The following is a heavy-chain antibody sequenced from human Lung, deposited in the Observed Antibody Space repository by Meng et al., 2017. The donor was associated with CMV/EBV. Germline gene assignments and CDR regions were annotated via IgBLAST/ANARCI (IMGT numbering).Heavy chain of an antibody. CDR2: IYPADSDT. CDR1: GDTFTTSW. CDR3: ARWERDGDAFDI. J-gene: IGHJ3*02. Sequence: GEXXTISCSGSGDTFTTSWIGWVRQMPGKGLEWMGIIYPADSDTIYSLSFEGQVTLSADKSINTVYMRWSSLKASDTAIYYCARWERDGDAFDILGQGPMVTVSS. V-gene: IGHV5-51*01. D-gene: IGHD1-26*01.